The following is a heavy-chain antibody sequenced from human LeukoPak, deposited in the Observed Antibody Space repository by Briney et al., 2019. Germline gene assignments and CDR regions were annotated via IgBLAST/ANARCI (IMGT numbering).Heavy chain of an antibody. V-gene: IGHV3-30*02. CDR3: AKDDYDILTGYSYRLFDY. CDR2: IRYDGSNK. J-gene: IGHJ4*02. CDR1: GFTFSSYG. D-gene: IGHD3-9*01. Sequence: PGGSLRLSCAPSGFTFSSYGMHWVRQAPGKGLEWVAFIRYDGSNKYYADSVKGRFTISRDNSKNTLYLQMNSLRAEDTAVYYCAKDDYDILTGYSYRLFDYWGQGTLVTVSS.